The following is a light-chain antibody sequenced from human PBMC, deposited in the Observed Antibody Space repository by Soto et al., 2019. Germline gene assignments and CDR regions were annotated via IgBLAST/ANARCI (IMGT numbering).Light chain of an antibody. Sequence: EIVFTQSPSTLSLSPGERATLSCRASQSVSSRLAWYQHKPGQAPRLIIHGASSRATGVPDRITGSGSGTDFTLSISRLEPEDFAVYYCQQYGGSTRTFGQGTKVDIK. CDR3: QQYGGSTRT. J-gene: IGKJ1*01. CDR1: QSVSSR. V-gene: IGKV3-20*01. CDR2: GAS.